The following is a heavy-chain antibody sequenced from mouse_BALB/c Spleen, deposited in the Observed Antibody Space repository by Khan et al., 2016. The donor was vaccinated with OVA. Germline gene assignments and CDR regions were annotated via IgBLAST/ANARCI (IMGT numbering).Heavy chain of an antibody. CDR1: GYTFTTYT. V-gene: IGHV1-4*01. CDR3: VREGDYYRSDGCFAY. Sequence: QVQLKESGAELARPGASVKMSCKASGYTFTTYTMHWVKQRPGQGLEWIGYINPSNGYTNYNQKFKDKSTLTADKSSSTAYMQLSSLPSDYSAVDYCVREGDYYRSDGCFAYWGQGTMVTVSA. J-gene: IGHJ3*01. D-gene: IGHD2-14*01. CDR2: INPSNGYT.